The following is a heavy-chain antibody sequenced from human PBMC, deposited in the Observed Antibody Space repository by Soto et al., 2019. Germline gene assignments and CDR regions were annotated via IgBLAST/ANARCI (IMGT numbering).Heavy chain of an antibody. CDR3: ARTRDSGTLDY. D-gene: IGHD1-1*01. CDR2: IYYRGST. J-gene: IGHJ4*02. V-gene: IGHV4-59*01. CDR1: GGSIGNYW. Sequence: SETLCLTCTVSGGSIGNYWWSWIRQPPGKGLEWIGYIYYRGSTRYNPSLKSRLTISVDTSKSQFSLKLSPVTAADTAVYYCARTRDSGTLDYWGQGTLVTVSS.